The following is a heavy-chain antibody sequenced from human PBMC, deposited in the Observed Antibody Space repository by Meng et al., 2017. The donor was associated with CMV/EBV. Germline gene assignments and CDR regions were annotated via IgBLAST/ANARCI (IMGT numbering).Heavy chain of an antibody. CDR1: GGTFSSYA. V-gene: IGHV1-69*05. Sequence: SVKVSCKASGGTFSSYAISWVRQAPGQGLEWMGGIIPIFGTANYAQKLQGRVTMTTDTSTSTAYMELRSLRSDDTAVYCCARGRYCSSTSCSDFQHWGQGTLVTVSS. CDR3: ARGRYCSSTSCSDFQH. D-gene: IGHD2-2*01. CDR2: IIPIFGTA. J-gene: IGHJ1*01.